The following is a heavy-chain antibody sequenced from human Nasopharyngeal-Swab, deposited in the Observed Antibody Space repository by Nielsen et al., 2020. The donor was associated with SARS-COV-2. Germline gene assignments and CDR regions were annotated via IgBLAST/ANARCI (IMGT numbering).Heavy chain of an antibody. J-gene: IGHJ4*02. D-gene: IGHD3-16*01. Sequence: GESLKISCAASGFTFSSYAMSWVRQAPGKGLEWVSAISGSGGSTYYADSVKGRFTISRDNAKNSLYLQMNSLRTEDTALYYCAQESRSVGDLDYWGQGTLVTVSS. CDR1: GFTFSSYA. V-gene: IGHV3-23*01. CDR3: AQESRSVGDLDY. CDR2: ISGSGGST.